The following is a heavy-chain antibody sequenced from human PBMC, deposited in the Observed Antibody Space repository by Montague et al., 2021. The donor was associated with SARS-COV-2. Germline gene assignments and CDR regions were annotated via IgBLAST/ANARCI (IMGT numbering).Heavy chain of an antibody. V-gene: IGHV4-59*08. CDR3: ARLPYILPGYAYFDF. D-gene: IGHD3-9*01. CDR1: GDFISNYY. Sequence: SETLSLTCTVAGDFISNYYWSWIRRPPGKGLEWLGYIYYSGNTNYNPSXXSRVTISVDTSKNQFSLRLSSVTAADTAVYYCARLPYILPGYAYFDFWGQGSLVIVSS. J-gene: IGHJ4*02. CDR2: IYYSGNT.